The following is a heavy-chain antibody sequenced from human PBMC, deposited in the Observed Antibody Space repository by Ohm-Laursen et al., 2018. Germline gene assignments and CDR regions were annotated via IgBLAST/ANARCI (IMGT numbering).Heavy chain of an antibody. V-gene: IGHV4-59*08. CDR2: IFYSGTT. D-gene: IGHD2-15*01. Sequence: SDTLSLTCTVSGASINSYYWSWIRQPPGKGLEWIGYIFYSGTTNYNPSLESRVTISVDRPNKQFSLKLSSVTAADTAVYYCARHSGAVGVANWGQGTLVTVSS. CDR3: ARHSGAVGVAN. CDR1: GASINSYY. J-gene: IGHJ4*02.